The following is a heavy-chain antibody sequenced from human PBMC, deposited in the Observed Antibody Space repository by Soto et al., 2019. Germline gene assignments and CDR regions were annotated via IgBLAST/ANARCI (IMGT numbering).Heavy chain of an antibody. Sequence: GGSLRLSCAASGFTFSNAWMSWVRQAPGKGPEWVCRIKSKTDGGTTDYAAPVKGRFTISRDDTKNTLYLQMNSLKTEDTAVYYCTTERFWSGNYTVDYWGQGTLVTVSS. D-gene: IGHD3-3*01. CDR2: IKSKTDGGTT. CDR3: TTERFWSGNYTVDY. J-gene: IGHJ4*02. V-gene: IGHV3-15*01. CDR1: GFTFSNAW.